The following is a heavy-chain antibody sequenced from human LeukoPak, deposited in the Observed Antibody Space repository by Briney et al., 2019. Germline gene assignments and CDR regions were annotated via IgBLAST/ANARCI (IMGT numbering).Heavy chain of an antibody. D-gene: IGHD6-6*01. Sequence: GGSLRLSCAASGFTFSDYYMSWIRQAPGKGLEWVSYISSSGSTIYYADSVKGRFTISRDNAKNSLYLQMNSLRAEDTAVYYCARVGAARPDLLLYYYMDVWGKGTTVTVSS. CDR1: GFTFSDYY. V-gene: IGHV3-11*04. CDR2: ISSSGSTI. J-gene: IGHJ6*03. CDR3: ARVGAARPDLLLYYYMDV.